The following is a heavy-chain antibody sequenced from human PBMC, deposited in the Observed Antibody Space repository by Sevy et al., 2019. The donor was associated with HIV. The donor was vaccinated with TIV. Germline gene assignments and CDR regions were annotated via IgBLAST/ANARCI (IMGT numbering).Heavy chain of an antibody. CDR2: INHSGST. V-gene: IGHV4-34*01. Sequence: SETLSLTCAVYGGSFSGYYWCWIRQPPGNGLEWNGEINHSGSTNYHPSLKRLVTISVDTSKDQFSLKLSYVSAADTAVYYCARGHSSSYYYYYYMDVWGKGTTVTVSS. D-gene: IGHD6-6*01. J-gene: IGHJ6*03. CDR1: GGSFSGYY. CDR3: ARGHSSSYYYYYYMDV.